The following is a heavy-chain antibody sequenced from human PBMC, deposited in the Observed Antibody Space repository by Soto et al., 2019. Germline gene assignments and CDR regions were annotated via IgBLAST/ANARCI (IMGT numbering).Heavy chain of an antibody. CDR2: IYRGTSP. CDR1: GDCISSGTW. D-gene: IGHD4-17*01. V-gene: IGHV4-4*02. CDR3: AKNGAYALDY. Sequence: PSETLSLTCAVSGDCISSGTWWSWVRQPPEKGLERIGEIYRGTSPTDNPSLESRVTISVDKAKNHFALQLISGPAADTAVYYGAKNGAYALDYWGQGTLDTVSS. J-gene: IGHJ4*02.